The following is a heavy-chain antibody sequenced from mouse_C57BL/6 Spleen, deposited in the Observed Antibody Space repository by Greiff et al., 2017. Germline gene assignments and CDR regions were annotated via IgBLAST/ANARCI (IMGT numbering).Heavy chain of an antibody. V-gene: IGHV5-4*01. CDR1: GFTFSSYA. CDR3: ASGGLDWYFDV. J-gene: IGHJ1*03. CDR2: ISDGGSYT. Sequence: EVQRVESGGGLVKPGGSLKLSCAASGFTFSSYAMSWVRQTPEKRLEWVATISDGGSYTYYPDNVKGRFTISRDNAKNNQYLQMSHLKSEDTAMYYCASGGLDWYFDVWGTGTTVTVSS.